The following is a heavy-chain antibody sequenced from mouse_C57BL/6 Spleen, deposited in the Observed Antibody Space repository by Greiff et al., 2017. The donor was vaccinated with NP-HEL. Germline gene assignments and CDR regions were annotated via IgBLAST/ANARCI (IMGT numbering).Heavy chain of an antibody. J-gene: IGHJ3*01. Sequence: VQLKQSGPGLVKPSQSLSLTCSVTGYSITSGYYWNWIRQFPGNKLEWMGYISYDGSNNYNPSLKNRISITRDTSKNQFFLKLNSVTTEDTATYYCARGGDRRFAYWGQGTLVTVSA. CDR2: ISYDGSN. V-gene: IGHV3-6*01. CDR1: GYSITSGYY. CDR3: ARGGDRRFAY. D-gene: IGHD3-3*01.